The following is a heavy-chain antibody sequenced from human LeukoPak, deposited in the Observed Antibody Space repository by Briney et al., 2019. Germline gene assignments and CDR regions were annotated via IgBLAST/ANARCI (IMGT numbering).Heavy chain of an antibody. J-gene: IGHJ4*02. CDR2: IYHSGST. CDR1: GYSISGGYY. D-gene: IGHD2-2*02. CDR3: ARLSGAPVRHPIYHFDY. Sequence: PSETLSLTCAVSGYSISGGYYSGWIRQSPRKGLEWIGNIYHSGSTYKNPSLKSRVTISLDTSKNQFSLKLSSVTAADTAMYYCARLSGAPVRHPIYHFDYWGQGTLVAVSS. V-gene: IGHV4-38-2*01.